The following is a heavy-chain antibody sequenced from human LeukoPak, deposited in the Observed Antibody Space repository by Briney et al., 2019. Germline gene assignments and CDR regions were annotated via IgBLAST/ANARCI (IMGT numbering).Heavy chain of an antibody. V-gene: IGHV3-23*01. J-gene: IGHJ4*02. CDR3: AKDLEAVAGTIVNDW. CDR2: IGASGGTT. Sequence: GGSLRLSCAVSGFTFTKYAMNWVRQGPGKGLEWVSGIGASGGTTYYADSVQGRFTISRDNSKNTLYLQVNSLRAEDTGVYFCAKDLEAVAGTIVNDWWGKGTLITVSS. CDR1: GFTFTKYA. D-gene: IGHD6-19*01.